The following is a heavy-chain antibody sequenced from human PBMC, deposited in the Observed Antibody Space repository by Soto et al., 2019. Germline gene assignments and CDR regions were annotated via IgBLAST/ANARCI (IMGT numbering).Heavy chain of an antibody. CDR1: GGSISNYY. D-gene: IGHD5-12*01. V-gene: IGHV4-59*01. CDR2: IYYSGTT. Sequence: SETLSLTCTVSGGSISNYYWTWIRQPPGKGLEWIGYIYYSGTTNYNPSLKSRVTISVDTSKNQFSLKLSSVTAADTAVYYCARAYGGYADYWGQGALVTVSS. J-gene: IGHJ4*02. CDR3: ARAYGGYADY.